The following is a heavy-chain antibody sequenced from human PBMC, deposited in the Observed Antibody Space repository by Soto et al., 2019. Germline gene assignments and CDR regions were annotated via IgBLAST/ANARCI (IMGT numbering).Heavy chain of an antibody. CDR3: ARSHQSSITVTTIDY. D-gene: IGHD4-17*01. J-gene: IGHJ4*02. CDR1: GGSFSGYY. CDR2: INHSGST. V-gene: IGHV4-34*01. Sequence: SETLSLTCAVYGGSFSGYYWSWIRQPPGKGLEWIGEINHSGSTNYNPSLKSRVTISVDTSKNQFSLKLSSVTAADTAVYYCARSHQSSITVTTIDYWGQGTLVTVSS.